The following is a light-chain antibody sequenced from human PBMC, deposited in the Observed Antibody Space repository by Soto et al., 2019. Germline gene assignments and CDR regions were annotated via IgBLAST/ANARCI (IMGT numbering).Light chain of an antibody. J-gene: IGLJ2*01. CDR3: SSYSSSATLVV. Sequence: QSALTQPASVSASPGQSITISCTGTSGDIGAYNYVSWYQQPPGQAPKLIIYDVNNRPSGISNRFAGSNSGNTASLTISGLPADDEADYYCSSYSSSATLVVFGGGTKLTVL. V-gene: IGLV2-14*03. CDR1: SGDIGAYNY. CDR2: DVN.